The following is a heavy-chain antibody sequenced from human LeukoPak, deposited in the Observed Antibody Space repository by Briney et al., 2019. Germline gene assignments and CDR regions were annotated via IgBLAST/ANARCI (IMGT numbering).Heavy chain of an antibody. CDR3: ARGSGYSYGFPGFDP. CDR2: IIPIFGTA. V-gene: IGHV1-69*13. D-gene: IGHD5-18*01. CDR1: GGTFSSYA. J-gene: IGHJ5*02. Sequence: SVKVSCKASGGTFSSYAISWVRQAPGQGLEWMGGIIPIFGTANYAQKFQGRVTITADESTSTAYMELSSLRSEGTAVYYCARGSGYSYGFPGFDPWGQGTLVTVSS.